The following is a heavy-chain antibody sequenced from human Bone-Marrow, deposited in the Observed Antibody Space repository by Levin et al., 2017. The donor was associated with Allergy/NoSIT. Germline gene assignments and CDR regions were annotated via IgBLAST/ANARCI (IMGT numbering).Heavy chain of an antibody. CDR2: TYNSGST. CDR3: ARDVVLRFFDRHGMGV. D-gene: IGHD3-9*01. J-gene: IGHJ6*01. V-gene: IGHV4-39*06. Sequence: ESLKISCTVSGASISSSTNYWAWIRQPPGKGLEWIGSTYNSGSTYYNPSLKSRVSMSVDTSKNQFVLKLRSVTAADTAVYFCARDVVLRFFDRHGMGVWGQGTTVTVSS. CDR1: GASISSSTNY.